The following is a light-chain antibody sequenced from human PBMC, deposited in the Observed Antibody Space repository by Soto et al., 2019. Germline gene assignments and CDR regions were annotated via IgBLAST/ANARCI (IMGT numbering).Light chain of an antibody. CDR1: SGSIASNY. CDR3: QSYDSSSWV. V-gene: IGLV6-57*02. CDR2: EDN. J-gene: IGLJ3*02. Sequence: NFILTQPHSVSESPGKTVTISCTGSSGSIASNYVQWYQQRPGSAPTTVIYEDNQRPSGVPDRFSGSIDSSSNSASLTISGLKTEDGADYYCQSYDSSSWVFGGGTKVTVL.